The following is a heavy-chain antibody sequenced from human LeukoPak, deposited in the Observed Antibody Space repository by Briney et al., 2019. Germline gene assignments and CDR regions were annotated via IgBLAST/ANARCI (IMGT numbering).Heavy chain of an antibody. CDR2: INHSGST. CDR1: GGSFSSYY. J-gene: IGHJ4*02. Sequence: PSETLSLTCAVYGGSFSSYYWSWIRQPPGKGLEWIGEINHSGSTNYNPSLKSRVTISVDTSKNQFSLKLSSVTAADTAVYYCARGARAPLDYWGQGTLVTVSS. V-gene: IGHV4-34*01. CDR3: ARGARAPLDY.